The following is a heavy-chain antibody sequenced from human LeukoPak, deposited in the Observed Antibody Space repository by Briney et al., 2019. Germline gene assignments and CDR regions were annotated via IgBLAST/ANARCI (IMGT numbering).Heavy chain of an antibody. Sequence: GESLKISCQGSGYSFTSYWIGWVRQMPGKGLEWMGIIYPGDSDTRYSPSFQGQVTISADKSISTAYLQWSSLKASDTAMYYCARTFIVVVPAAIEYYGMAVWGQGTTVTVSS. D-gene: IGHD2-2*01. J-gene: IGHJ6*02. V-gene: IGHV5-51*01. CDR3: ARTFIVVVPAAIEYYGMAV. CDR1: GYSFTSYW. CDR2: IYPGDSDT.